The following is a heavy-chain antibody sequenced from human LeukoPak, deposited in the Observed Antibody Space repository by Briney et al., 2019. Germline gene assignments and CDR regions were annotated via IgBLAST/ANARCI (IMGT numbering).Heavy chain of an antibody. D-gene: IGHD3-22*01. CDR3: ARSSLDSSGYYLYWYFDL. Sequence: PSETLSLTCTVSGGSISSYYWSWIRQPAGKRLEWIGRIYTSGSTNYNPSLKSRVTMSVDTSKNQFSLKLSSVTAADTAVYYCARSSLDSSGYYLYWYFDLWGRGTLVTVSS. CDR2: IYTSGST. CDR1: GGSISSYY. J-gene: IGHJ2*01. V-gene: IGHV4-4*07.